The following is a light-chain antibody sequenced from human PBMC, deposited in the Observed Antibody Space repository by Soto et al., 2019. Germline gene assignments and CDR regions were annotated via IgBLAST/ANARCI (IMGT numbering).Light chain of an antibody. CDR2: DAS. V-gene: IGKV3-15*01. J-gene: IGKJ5*01. CDR3: QQYHNWPIT. CDR1: QSVSSN. Sequence: EIVMTQSPATLSVSPGESATLSCTPSQSVSSNLAWHQQRPGQAPRILMYDASTRATGISARFSGSGSGTEFTLTISSLQSEDFAVYYCQQYHNWPITFGQGTRLEI.